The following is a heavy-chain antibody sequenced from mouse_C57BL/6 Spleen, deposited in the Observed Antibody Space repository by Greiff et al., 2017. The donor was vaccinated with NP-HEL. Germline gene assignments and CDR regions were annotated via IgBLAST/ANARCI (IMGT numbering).Heavy chain of an antibody. J-gene: IGHJ4*01. D-gene: IGHD3-1*01. V-gene: IGHV1-52*01. CDR1: GYTFTSYW. CDR3: AIEGGLTQDYYAIDY. CDR2: IDPSDSAT. Sequence: QVQLKQPGAELVRPGSSVKLSCKASGYTFTSYWMHWVKQRPIQGLEWIGNIDPSDSATHYNQKFKDKATLTVDKSSSTAYMQLSSLTSEDSAVYYCAIEGGLTQDYYAIDYWGQGTSVTVSS.